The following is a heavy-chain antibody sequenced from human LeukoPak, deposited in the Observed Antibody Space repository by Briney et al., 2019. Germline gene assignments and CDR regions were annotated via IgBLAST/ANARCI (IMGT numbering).Heavy chain of an antibody. D-gene: IGHD4/OR15-4a*01. CDR3: VRDDYGDTCYPGGY. J-gene: IGHJ4*02. V-gene: IGHV1-3*01. CDR2: INAGNGGT. CDR1: GYTFSRYV. Sequence: ASVKVSCKASGYTFSRYVVHWVRQAPGQRPEWMGWINAGNGGTKYSQNFQGRVTITWDRSANTAYMELSSLTSEDTALCYCVRDDYGDTCYPGGYWGQGTLVAVSS.